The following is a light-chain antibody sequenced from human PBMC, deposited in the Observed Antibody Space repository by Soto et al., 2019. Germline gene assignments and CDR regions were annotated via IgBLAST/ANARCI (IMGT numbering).Light chain of an antibody. CDR2: LGS. V-gene: IGKV2-28*01. J-gene: IGKJ2*01. Sequence: DIVMTQSPLSLPVTPGEPASISCRSSQSLLHSNGYNYLDWYLQKPGQSPQFLIYLGSSRASGVPCRFRGSGLGTDFTLKISRVEAGDVGVYYCMQALQTPATFGQGTKLEIK. CDR3: MQALQTPAT. CDR1: QSLLHSNGYNY.